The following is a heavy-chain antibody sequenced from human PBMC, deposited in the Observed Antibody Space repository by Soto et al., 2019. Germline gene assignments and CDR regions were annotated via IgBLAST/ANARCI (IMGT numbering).Heavy chain of an antibody. Sequence: QITLKESGPTLVKPTQPLTLTCSFSGFSLTTDGVGVGWVRQPPGEALEWLALIYWDDDERYSPSLKTRLTITKDTAKNQAVLIMTNMDPVDTATYYCAPSRNLITEDAQVGDFDYWGQGTLVTVSS. CDR2: IYWDDDE. CDR3: APSRNLITEDAQVGDFDY. D-gene: IGHD3-10*01. CDR1: GFSLTTDGVG. J-gene: IGHJ4*02. V-gene: IGHV2-5*02.